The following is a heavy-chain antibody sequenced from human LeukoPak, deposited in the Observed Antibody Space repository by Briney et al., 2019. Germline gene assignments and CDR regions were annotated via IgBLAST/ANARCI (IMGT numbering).Heavy chain of an antibody. Sequence: ASVKVSCKASGGTFSSYAISWVRPAPGQGLEWMGGIIPIFCTANYAQKFQGRVTITADESTSTAYMELSSLRSEDTAVYYCARELRGYSYGPPGYYGMDVWGKGTTVTVSS. CDR2: IIPIFCTA. V-gene: IGHV1-69*13. D-gene: IGHD5-18*01. CDR3: ARELRGYSYGPPGYYGMDV. J-gene: IGHJ6*04. CDR1: GGTFSSYA.